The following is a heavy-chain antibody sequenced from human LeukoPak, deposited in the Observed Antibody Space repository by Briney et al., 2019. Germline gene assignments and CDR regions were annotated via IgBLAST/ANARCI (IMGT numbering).Heavy chain of an antibody. J-gene: IGHJ3*02. V-gene: IGHV5-51*01. CDR1: GYSFTSYW. CDR2: IYPGDSDT. CDR3: ARQADYYDSSGYYLRGNDAFDI. D-gene: IGHD3-22*01. Sequence: GESLKISCKGSGYSFTSYWIGWVRQMPGKGLEWMGIIYPGDSDTRYSPSFQGQVTISADKSISTAYLQWSSLKASDTAMYYCARQADYYDSSGYYLRGNDAFDIWGQGTMVTVSS.